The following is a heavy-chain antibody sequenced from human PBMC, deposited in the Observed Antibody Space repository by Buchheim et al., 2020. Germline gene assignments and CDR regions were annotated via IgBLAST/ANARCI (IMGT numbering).Heavy chain of an antibody. CDR2: ISYDGSNK. CDR3: ASAPYSYGDYDY. Sequence: QVQLVESGGGVVQPGRSLRLSCAASGFTFSSYGMHWVRQAPGKGLEWVAVISYDGSNKYYADSVKGRFTISRDNSKNTLYLQMNSLRAEDTAVYYCASAPYSYGDYDYWGQGTL. CDR1: GFTFSSYG. V-gene: IGHV3-30*03. D-gene: IGHD5-18*01. J-gene: IGHJ4*02.